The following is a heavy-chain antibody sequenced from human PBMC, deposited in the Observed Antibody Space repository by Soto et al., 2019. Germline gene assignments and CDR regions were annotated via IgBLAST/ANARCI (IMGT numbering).Heavy chain of an antibody. Sequence: EVQLVESGGGLVERGGSLRLSCAASGFTVSSNYMSWVRQAPGKGLEWVSVIYSGGTTYYADSVKGRFTISRDNSKNTLYLQMHSLRAEDTAVYYCASNGDSSDYRGWFDPWGQGTLVTVSS. V-gene: IGHV3-66*01. CDR2: IYSGGTT. CDR3: ASNGDSSDYRGWFDP. D-gene: IGHD3-22*01. J-gene: IGHJ5*02. CDR1: GFTVSSNY.